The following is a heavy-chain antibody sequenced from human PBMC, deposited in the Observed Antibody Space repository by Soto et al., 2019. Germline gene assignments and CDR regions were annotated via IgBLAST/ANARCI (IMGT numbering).Heavy chain of an antibody. J-gene: IGHJ4*02. V-gene: IGHV1-18*04. CDR3: ARAISVIKAARAY. D-gene: IGHD3-3*01. CDR2: VSPYNGNA. CDR1: GSTFSNYT. Sequence: GASVNVSSKTSGSTFSNYTISWGRQAPGQGLECMGWVSPYNGNANYTEKFQGRVSMTTDTSTTTAYMELTSLTSDDTAIYYCARAISVIKAARAYWGQGTLVTVSS.